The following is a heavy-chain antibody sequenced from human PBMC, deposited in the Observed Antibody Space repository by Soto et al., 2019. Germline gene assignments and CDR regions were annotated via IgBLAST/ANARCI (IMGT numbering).Heavy chain of an antibody. D-gene: IGHD1-1*01. J-gene: IGHJ4*02. CDR3: ARGEITAGTFTAYYYFDY. CDR1: AGSFSSYA. CDR2: IMPIFGTA. Sequence: SSVKGSCKASAGSFSSYAISWLRQAPGQALEWMGGIMPIFGTANYAQKLQGRVTITADESTSTAYMELSRLRSEDTGVYYCARGEITAGTFTAYYYFDYWGQGTLVTVSS. V-gene: IGHV1-69*01.